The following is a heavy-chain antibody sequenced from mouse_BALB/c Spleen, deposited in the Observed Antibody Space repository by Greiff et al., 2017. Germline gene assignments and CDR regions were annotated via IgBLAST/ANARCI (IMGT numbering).Heavy chain of an antibody. CDR1: GYTFSSYW. Sequence: QVQLQQSGAELMKPGASVKISCKATGYTFSSYWIEWVKQRPGQGLEWIGDIYPGRGITNYNEKFKSKATLTLDTSSSTAYMQLSSLTSEDSAVYYCSRGDYGSRETYYAMDYWGQGTSVTVSS. J-gene: IGHJ4*01. CDR2: IYPGRGIT. D-gene: IGHD1-1*01. V-gene: IGHV1-55*01. CDR3: SRGDYGSRETYYAMDY.